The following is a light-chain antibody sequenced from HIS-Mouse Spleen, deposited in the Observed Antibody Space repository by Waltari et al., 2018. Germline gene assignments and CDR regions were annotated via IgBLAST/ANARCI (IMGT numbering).Light chain of an antibody. CDR2: WAS. V-gene: IGKV4-1*01. Sequence: DIVMTQSPDSLAVSLGESATINCKSSQSVLYSSNNKHYLAWYQQKPGPPPKLLIYWASTRESGVPDRFSGSGSGTDFTLTISSLQAEDGAVYYCQQYYSTPRTFGQGTKVEIK. CDR3: QQYYSTPRT. J-gene: IGKJ1*01. CDR1: QSVLYSSNNKHY.